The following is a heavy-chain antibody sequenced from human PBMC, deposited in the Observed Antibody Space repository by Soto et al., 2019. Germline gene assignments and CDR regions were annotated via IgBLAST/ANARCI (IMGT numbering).Heavy chain of an antibody. D-gene: IGHD3-10*01. J-gene: IGHJ4*02. V-gene: IGHV1-69*04. Sequence: ASVKVSCKASGGTFSSYTISWVRQAPGQGLEWMGRIIPILGIANYAQKFQGRVTITADKSTSTAYMELSSLRSEDTAVYYCARDGPPFGDLLVYWGQGTLVTVSS. CDR1: GGTFSSYT. CDR2: IIPILGIA. CDR3: ARDGPPFGDLLVY.